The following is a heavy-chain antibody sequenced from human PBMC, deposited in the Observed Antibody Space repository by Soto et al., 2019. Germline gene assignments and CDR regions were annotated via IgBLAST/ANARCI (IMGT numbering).Heavy chain of an antibody. CDR3: AGHRNAGWFDP. V-gene: IGHV5-51*01. J-gene: IGHJ5*02. CDR2: IYPDDSDV. Sequence: GESLKISCKASGYDFSTFWIAWVRQMPGRGLEWMGVIYPDDSDVTYSPSFQGQVTISVDRSMTTAYLHWSSLRASDTATYYCAGHRNAGWFDPWGQGTPVTVS. CDR1: GYDFSTFW.